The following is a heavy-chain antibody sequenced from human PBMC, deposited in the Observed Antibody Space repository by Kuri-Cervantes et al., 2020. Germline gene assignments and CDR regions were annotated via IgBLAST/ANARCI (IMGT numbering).Heavy chain of an antibody. CDR1: GFTVSSNY. Sequence: GGSLRLSCAASGFTVSSNYMSWVRQAPGKGLEWVSVIYSDAGTYYADSVKGRFTISRHNSKNTLYLQMNSLRPEDTAVYYCARGYYHMDVWGEGTSVTVSS. CDR3: ARGYYHMDV. V-gene: IGHV3-53*04. CDR2: IYSDAGT. J-gene: IGHJ6*03.